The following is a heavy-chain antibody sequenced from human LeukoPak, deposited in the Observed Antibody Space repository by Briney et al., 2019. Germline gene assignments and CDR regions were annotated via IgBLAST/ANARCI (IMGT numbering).Heavy chain of an antibody. Sequence: ASVKVSCKASVGTFSSYAISWVRQAAGQGREWMGGIIPIFGTANYAQKFQGRVTITADESTRTAYMELSSLRSEDTAVYYCARDGNYYGSGSYTYYYYMDVWGKGATVTVSS. D-gene: IGHD3-10*01. V-gene: IGHV1-69*01. CDR3: ARDGNYYGSGSYTYYYYMDV. J-gene: IGHJ6*03. CDR1: VGTFSSYA. CDR2: IIPIFGTA.